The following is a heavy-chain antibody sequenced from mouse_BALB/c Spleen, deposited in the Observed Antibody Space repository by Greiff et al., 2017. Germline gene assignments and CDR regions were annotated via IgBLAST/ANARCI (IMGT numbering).Heavy chain of an antibody. D-gene: IGHD1-1*01. V-gene: IGHV1S127*01. J-gene: IGHJ1*01. CDR3: ARGGTTVVAYFYWYFDV. Sequence: QVQLQQSGPQLVRPGASVKISCKASGYSFTSYWMHWVKQRPGQGLEWIGMIDPSDSETRLNQKFKDKATLTVDKSSSTAYMQLSSPTSEDSAVYYCARGGTTVVAYFYWYFDVWGAGTTVTVSS. CDR2: IDPSDSET. CDR1: GYSFTSYW.